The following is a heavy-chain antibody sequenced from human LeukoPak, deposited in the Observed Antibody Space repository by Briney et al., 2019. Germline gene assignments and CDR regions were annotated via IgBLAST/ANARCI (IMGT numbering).Heavy chain of an antibody. J-gene: IGHJ4*02. CDR1: GFSVSSNY. CDR3: ASQYVSGSYFDY. CDR2: FYGGGST. V-gene: IGHV3-53*01. Sequence: GGSLRLSCVASGFSVSSNYMTWVRQAPGKGLEWVSLFYGGGSTHYADSVKGRFTISRDNSKNTLYLQMNSLRAEDTAVYYCASQYVSGSYFDYWGQGTLVTVSS. D-gene: IGHD3-10*01.